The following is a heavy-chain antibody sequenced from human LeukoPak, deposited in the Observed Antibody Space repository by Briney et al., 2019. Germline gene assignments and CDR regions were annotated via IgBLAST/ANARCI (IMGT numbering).Heavy chain of an antibody. Sequence: GRSLRLSCAASGFTFSSYGMHWVRQAPGKGLEWVAVISYDGSNKYYADSVKGRFTISRDNSKNTLYLQMNSLRAEDTAVYYCTRLDPIVGATKVGNYWGQGTLVTVSS. CDR2: ISYDGSNK. CDR3: TRLDPIVGATKVGNY. D-gene: IGHD1-26*01. V-gene: IGHV3-30*03. CDR1: GFTFSSYG. J-gene: IGHJ4*02.